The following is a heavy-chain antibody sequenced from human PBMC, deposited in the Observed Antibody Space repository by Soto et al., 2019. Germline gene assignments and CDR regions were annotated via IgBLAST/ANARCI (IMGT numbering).Heavy chain of an antibody. Sequence: EVRLVESGGGLVQPGGSLRLSCVASGFTFSNFWMSWVRQAPGKGLEWVANIKGDGSEKRYLDSVKGRIIISRDNAKNLVYLEMNSLRVEDTALYYCGRDEVRNGVGVWGQGTTVTVSS. V-gene: IGHV3-7*01. CDR1: GFTFSNFW. CDR2: IKGDGSEK. CDR3: GRDEVRNGVGV. J-gene: IGHJ6*02.